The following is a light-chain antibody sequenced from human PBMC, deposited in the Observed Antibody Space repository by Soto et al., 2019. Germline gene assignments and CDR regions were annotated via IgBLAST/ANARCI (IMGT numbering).Light chain of an antibody. CDR3: SSYTSSSTPNWV. V-gene: IGLV2-14*01. J-gene: IGLJ3*02. CDR1: SSDVGGYNY. Sequence: QSALTQPASVSGSPGQSITISSTGTSSDVGGYNYVSWYQQHPGKAPKLMIYEVSNRPSGVSNRFSGSKSGNTASLTISGLQAEDEADYYCSSYTSSSTPNWVFGGGTMLTVL. CDR2: EVS.